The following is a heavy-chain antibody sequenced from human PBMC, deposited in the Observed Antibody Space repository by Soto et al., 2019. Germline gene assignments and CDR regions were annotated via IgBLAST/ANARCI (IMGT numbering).Heavy chain of an antibody. CDR3: AASYGSGYRAFDY. J-gene: IGHJ4*02. V-gene: IGHV1-69*02. Sequence: QVQLVQSGTELKKPGSSVKVSCKASGDTFSFYTINWVRQAPGLGLEWVGRINPIVSMSNYAQKFQGRVSMTADKSTSTAYMEPRSLRSDDTAMYFCAASYGSGYRAFDYWGQGALVIVSS. CDR1: GDTFSFYT. CDR2: INPIVSMS. D-gene: IGHD3-10*01.